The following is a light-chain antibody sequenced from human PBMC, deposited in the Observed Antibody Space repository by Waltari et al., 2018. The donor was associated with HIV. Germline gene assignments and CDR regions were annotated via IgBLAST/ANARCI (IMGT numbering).Light chain of an antibody. CDR1: QRISTY. V-gene: IGKV1-39*01. Sequence: DIQMTQSPSSLSASVGDRVTITCRASQRISTYLNWYQQKPGKAPKLLIYGAFSLQSGVPSGFSGSGSGTDFTLTITSLQPEDFATYYCQQSYRIPLAFGGGTKVEL. J-gene: IGKJ4*01. CDR2: GAF. CDR3: QQSYRIPLA.